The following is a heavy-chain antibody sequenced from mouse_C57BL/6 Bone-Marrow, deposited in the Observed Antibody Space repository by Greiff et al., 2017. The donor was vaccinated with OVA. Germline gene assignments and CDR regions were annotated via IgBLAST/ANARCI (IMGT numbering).Heavy chain of an antibody. CDR3: AKRGRLPFAY. CDR2: ISYDGSN. V-gene: IGHV3-6*01. D-gene: IGHD2-4*01. J-gene: IGHJ3*01. CDR1: GYPITSGYY. Sequence: EVQLQESGPGLVKPSQSLSLTCSVTGYPITSGYYWNWIRQFPGNKLEWMGYISYDGSNNYNPSLKNRISITRDTSKNQFFLKLNSVTTEDTATYYCAKRGRLPFAYWGQGTLVTVSA.